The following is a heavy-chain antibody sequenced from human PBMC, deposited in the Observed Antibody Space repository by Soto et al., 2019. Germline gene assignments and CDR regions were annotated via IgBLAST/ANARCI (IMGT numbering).Heavy chain of an antibody. D-gene: IGHD4-17*01. CDR1: EGASRSLGYH. CDR3: ARDWYHDYGDDNWFDP. Sequence: LGLRSHPSRVFEGASRSLGYHCGMKRQTPGKGLEWIGSIYYSGSTYYTPSLKSRVTISVDTSKNQFSLKLSSVTAADTAVYYCARDWYHDYGDDNWFDPWGQGTLVTVSS. CDR2: IYYSGST. J-gene: IGHJ5*02. V-gene: IGHV4-39*02.